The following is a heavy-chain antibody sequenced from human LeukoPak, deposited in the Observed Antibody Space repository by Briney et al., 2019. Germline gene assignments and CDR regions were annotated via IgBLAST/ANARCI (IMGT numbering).Heavy chain of an antibody. Sequence: GGSLRLSCTVSGFTVSSNSMSWVRQAPGKGLEWVSSISGSGDSTDYADSVKGRFTISRDNSKNTLYLQMSSLRVEDTAVYYCAKSGLSRFDYWGQGTLVTVSS. CDR1: GFTVSSNS. J-gene: IGHJ4*02. CDR2: ISGSGDST. V-gene: IGHV3-23*01. D-gene: IGHD4/OR15-4a*01. CDR3: AKSGLSRFDY.